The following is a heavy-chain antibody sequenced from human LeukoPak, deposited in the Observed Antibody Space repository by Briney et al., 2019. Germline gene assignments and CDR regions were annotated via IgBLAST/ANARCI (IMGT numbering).Heavy chain of an antibody. D-gene: IGHD5-12*01. CDR1: GYSFTTHD. CDR2: MNPNSGKS. J-gene: IGHJ5*01. CDR3: ARESGLTDNWLDS. Sequence: ASVKVSCKASGYSFTTHDINWVRQSTGQGLEGMVWMNPNSGKSGYAQKFQGRVTMTRDTPISPVYMELSSLGSDDTAVYYCARESGLTDNWLDSWGQGTLVIVSS. V-gene: IGHV1-8*01.